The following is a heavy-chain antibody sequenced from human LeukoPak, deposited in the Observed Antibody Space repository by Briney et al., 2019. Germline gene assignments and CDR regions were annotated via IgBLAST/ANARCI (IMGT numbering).Heavy chain of an antibody. J-gene: IGHJ4*02. D-gene: IGHD3-3*01. Sequence: ASVKVSCKVSGYTLTELSMHWVRQAPGQGLEWMGIINPSGGSTSYAQKFQGRVTMTRDTSTSTVYMELSSLRSEDTAVYYCARGGVGRDYDFWSGSNAFDYWGQGTLVTVSS. V-gene: IGHV1-46*01. CDR1: GYTLTELS. CDR2: INPSGGST. CDR3: ARGGVGRDYDFWSGSNAFDY.